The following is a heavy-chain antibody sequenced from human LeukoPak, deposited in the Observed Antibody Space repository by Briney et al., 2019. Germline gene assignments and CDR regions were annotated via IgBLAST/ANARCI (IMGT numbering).Heavy chain of an antibody. CDR3: ARDSSIAARPNWFDP. V-gene: IGHV4-59*11. CDR2: TYSSVST. CDR1: GDSINDHY. Sequence: SETLSLTCTVSGDSINDHYWSWIRQPPGEGLEWIGYTYSSVSTNYNPSLKSRVTISIDTSKSQFSLKLSSVTAADTAVYYCARDSSIAARPNWFDPWGQGTLVTVSS. J-gene: IGHJ5*02. D-gene: IGHD6-6*01.